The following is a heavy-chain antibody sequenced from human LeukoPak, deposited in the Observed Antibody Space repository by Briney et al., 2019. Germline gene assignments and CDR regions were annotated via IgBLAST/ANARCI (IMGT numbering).Heavy chain of an antibody. CDR1: GYTLTELS. D-gene: IGHD2-21*01. CDR3: ARGRSVAIHYYFDY. Sequence: ASVKVSCKVSGYTLTELSMHWVRQAPGKGLEWMGGFDPEDGETIYAQKLQGRVTMTTDTSTSTAYMELRSLRSDDTAVYYCARGRSVAIHYYFDYWGQGTLVTVSS. CDR2: FDPEDGET. V-gene: IGHV1-24*01. J-gene: IGHJ4*02.